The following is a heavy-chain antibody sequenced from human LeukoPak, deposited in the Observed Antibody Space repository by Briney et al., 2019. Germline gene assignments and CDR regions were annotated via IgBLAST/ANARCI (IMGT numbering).Heavy chain of an antibody. Sequence: KSSETLSLTCSVSGGSISGTSYCWGWIRQPPGKGPEWIGSHYHTGRIYHNPSPNSRVTISVDTSKNQFSLKLSSVTDADTAVYYCARDGSDNWGLFDNWGRGTLVTVSS. V-gene: IGHV4-39*07. CDR1: GGSISGTSYC. J-gene: IGHJ4*02. CDR2: HYHTGRI. D-gene: IGHD1-1*01. CDR3: ARDGSDNWGLFDN.